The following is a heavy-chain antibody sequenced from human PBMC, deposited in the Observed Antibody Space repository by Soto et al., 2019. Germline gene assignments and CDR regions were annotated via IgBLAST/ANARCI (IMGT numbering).Heavy chain of an antibody. CDR1: GFTFSSYS. CDR2: TSYDGSNN. V-gene: IGHV3-30*04. D-gene: IGHD5-18*01. CDR3: AKDPGYSRSHFDP. Sequence: PGGSLRLSCAASGFTFSSYSMHWVRQAPGKGLEWVAVTSYDGSNNYFADSVKGRFTISRDNSKNTLYLQMNSLRDEDTAVYYCAKDPGYSRSHFDPWGQGTLVTVSS. J-gene: IGHJ5*02.